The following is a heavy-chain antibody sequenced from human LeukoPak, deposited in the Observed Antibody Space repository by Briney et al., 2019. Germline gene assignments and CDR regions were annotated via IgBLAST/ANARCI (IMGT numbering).Heavy chain of an antibody. Sequence: ASVKVSCKASGYTFNNYGISWVRQAPGQGLEWMGRISAYNGNTNYAQKVQDRVTMTTDTSTSTAYMELRSLRSDDTAVYYCARAKRWLQSPFDYWGQGTLVTVSS. D-gene: IGHD5-24*01. CDR3: ARAKRWLQSPFDY. CDR2: ISAYNGNT. V-gene: IGHV1-18*01. CDR1: GYTFNNYG. J-gene: IGHJ4*02.